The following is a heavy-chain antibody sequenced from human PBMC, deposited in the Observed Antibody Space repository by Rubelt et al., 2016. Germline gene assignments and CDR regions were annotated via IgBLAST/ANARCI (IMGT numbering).Heavy chain of an antibody. Sequence: QLQLQESGPGLVKPSETLSLTCTVSGGSISSSSYYWGWIRQPPGKGLEWIGSIYYSGSTYYNPSLRSRVTISVDTSKNQFSLKLSAVTAADTAVYYCATEQQLVSFDYWGQGTLVSVSS. CDR3: ATEQQLVSFDY. CDR2: IYYSGST. J-gene: IGHJ4*02. CDR1: GGSISSSSYY. V-gene: IGHV4-39*07. D-gene: IGHD6-13*01.